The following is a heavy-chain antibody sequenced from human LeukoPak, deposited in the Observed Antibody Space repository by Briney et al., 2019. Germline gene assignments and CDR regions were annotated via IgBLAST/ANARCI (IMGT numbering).Heavy chain of an antibody. V-gene: IGHV1-2*02. CDR2: INPNSGGT. D-gene: IGHD6-13*01. CDR1: GYTFTGYY. Sequence: GASVKVSCKASGYTFTGYYMHWVRQAPGQGLEWMGWINPNSGGTNYAQKFQGRVTMTRDTSISTAYMELSRLRSDDTAVYYCARAAIAAAGTSWFDPWGQGTLVTVSS. CDR3: ARAAIAAAGTSWFDP. J-gene: IGHJ5*02.